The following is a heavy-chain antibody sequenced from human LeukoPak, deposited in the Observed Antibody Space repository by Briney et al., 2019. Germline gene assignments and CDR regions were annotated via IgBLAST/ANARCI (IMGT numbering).Heavy chain of an antibody. V-gene: IGHV3-53*01. CDR2: IYSGGYT. CDR1: GFTVSSNY. CDR3: ARDLFTDDYK. J-gene: IGHJ4*02. D-gene: IGHD3-16*01. Sequence: GGSLRLSCVASGFTVSSNYMTWVRQAPGKGLEWVAVIYSGGYTYYADSVRGRFTISRDDSKNTLYLQMNSLRDEDTAVYCCARDLFTDDYKWGQGTLVTVSS.